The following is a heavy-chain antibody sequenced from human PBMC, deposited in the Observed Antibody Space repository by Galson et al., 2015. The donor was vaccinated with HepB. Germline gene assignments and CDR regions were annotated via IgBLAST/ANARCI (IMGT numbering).Heavy chain of an antibody. CDR1: GFTFSSYA. J-gene: IGHJ5*02. CDR3: AREMYSTNWFDP. CDR2: ISYDGSNK. V-gene: IGHV3-30-3*01. D-gene: IGHD6-13*01. Sequence: SQRLSCAASGFTFSSYAMHWVRQAPGKGLEWVAVISYDGSNKYYADSVKGRFTISRDNSKNTLYLQMNSLRAEDTAVYYCAREMYSTNWFDPWGQGTLVTVSS.